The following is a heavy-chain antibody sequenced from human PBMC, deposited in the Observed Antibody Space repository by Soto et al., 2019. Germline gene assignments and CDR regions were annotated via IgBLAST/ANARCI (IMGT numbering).Heavy chain of an antibody. Sequence: SETLSLTCTVSGASITTYYWSWIRQPPGKGLEWIGYISYSGSTDYNPSLKSRVTISLDTSKNQFSLKLNSMTAADTAVYYCARSLAGMAYKYFDYWGQGIPVTVSS. J-gene: IGHJ4*02. CDR1: GASITTYY. CDR2: ISYSGST. V-gene: IGHV4-59*08. D-gene: IGHD1-1*01. CDR3: ARSLAGMAYKYFDY.